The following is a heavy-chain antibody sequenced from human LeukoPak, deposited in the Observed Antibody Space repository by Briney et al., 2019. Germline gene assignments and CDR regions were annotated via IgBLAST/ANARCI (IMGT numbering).Heavy chain of an antibody. CDR1: GFTLSSYA. CDR2: IGDSGATT. J-gene: IGHJ4*02. CDR3: SY. D-gene: IGHD5/OR15-5a*01. Sequence: GGSLRLSCAASGFTLSSYAMTWVRQAPGKGLEWVPDIGDSGATTYYADSVKGRFTISRDNSKNTLYLQMSSLRAEDTAVYYLSYWGQGTLVTVSS. V-gene: IGHV3-23*01.